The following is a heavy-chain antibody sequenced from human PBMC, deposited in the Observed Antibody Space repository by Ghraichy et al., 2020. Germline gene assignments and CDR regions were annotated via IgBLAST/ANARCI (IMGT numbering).Heavy chain of an antibody. D-gene: IGHD3-10*01. CDR2: IIPIFGTA. CDR1: GGTFSSYA. Sequence: SVKVSCKASGGTFSSYAISWVRQAPGQGLEWMGGIIPIFGTANYAQKFQGRVTITADESTSTAYMELSSLRSEDTAVYYCARVSGSGSYFNAFDIWGQGTMVTVSS. CDR3: ARVSGSGSYFNAFDI. V-gene: IGHV1-69*13. J-gene: IGHJ3*02.